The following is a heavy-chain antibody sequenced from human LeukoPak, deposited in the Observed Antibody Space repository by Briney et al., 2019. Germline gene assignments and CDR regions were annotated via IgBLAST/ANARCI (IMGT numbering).Heavy chain of an antibody. Sequence: PSETLSLTCAVSGGSITGSNWWTWVRQSPGKGLEWIGEIYHSGSTSYNPSLKSRVTISVDKSNNQFSLKLNSMTAADTAVYYCARNAGNSDVDYWGQGILVTVSS. CDR2: IYHSGST. V-gene: IGHV4-4*02. J-gene: IGHJ4*02. CDR3: ARNAGNSDVDY. D-gene: IGHD4-23*01. CDR1: GGSITGSNW.